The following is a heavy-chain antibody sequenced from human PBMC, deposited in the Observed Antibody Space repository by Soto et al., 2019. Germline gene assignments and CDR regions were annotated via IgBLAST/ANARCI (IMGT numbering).Heavy chain of an antibody. CDR3: ARGGFGGTNGKPPEYYFAS. CDR1: GFTFSSYS. J-gene: IGHJ4*02. Sequence: EVQLVESGGGLVKPGGSLRLSCAASGFTFSSYSMNWVRQAPGKGLEWVSSISSSSSYIYYADSVKGRFTISRDNAKNSLYLQMTSLRAEDTAVYYCARGGFGGTNGKPPEYYFASWGQGTLVTVSS. D-gene: IGHD1-1*01. CDR2: ISSSSSYI. V-gene: IGHV3-21*01.